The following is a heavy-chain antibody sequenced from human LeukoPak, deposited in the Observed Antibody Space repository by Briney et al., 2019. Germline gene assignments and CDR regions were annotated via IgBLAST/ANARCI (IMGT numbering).Heavy chain of an antibody. Sequence: GGSLRLSCGASGFTFSSYGMSWVRQAPGKGLEWVSSIGGDYYTYYVDSVQGRFTISRDNSKNTLYLQMNSLRAEDTAVYYCAKGVVVAPDVTPFDYWGQGTLVTVSS. V-gene: IGHV3-23*01. CDR1: GFTFSSYG. J-gene: IGHJ4*02. CDR3: AKGVVVAPDVTPFDY. D-gene: IGHD2-2*01. CDR2: IGGDYYT.